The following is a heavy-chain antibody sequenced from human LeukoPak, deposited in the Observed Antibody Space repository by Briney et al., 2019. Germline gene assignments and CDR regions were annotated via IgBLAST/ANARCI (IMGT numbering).Heavy chain of an antibody. CDR1: GGSIRSYY. J-gene: IGHJ2*01. Sequence: SEALSLTCTVSGGSIRSYYWSWIRQPPGKGLEWIGYIYYSGSTNYNPSLKSRVTISVDTPKNQFSLKLSSVTAADTAVYYCARGVTMIVVVIHDWYFDLWGRGTLVTVSS. CDR3: ARGVTMIVVVIHDWYFDL. CDR2: IYYSGST. V-gene: IGHV4-59*08. D-gene: IGHD3-22*01.